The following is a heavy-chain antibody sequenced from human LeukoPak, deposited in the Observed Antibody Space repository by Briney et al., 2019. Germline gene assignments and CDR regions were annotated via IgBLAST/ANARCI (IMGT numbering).Heavy chain of an antibody. CDR1: GFTFSNYG. Sequence: GGSLRLSCAASGFTFSNYGMHWVRQAPGKGLEWVAVIFYDASNKYYADSVKGRFTISRDNSKNMMSLQMNSLRAEDTAMYYCTRDIRSWYFDLWGRGTLVTVSS. CDR3: TRDIRSWYFDL. J-gene: IGHJ2*01. CDR2: IFYDASNK. V-gene: IGHV3-33*01. D-gene: IGHD3-3*02.